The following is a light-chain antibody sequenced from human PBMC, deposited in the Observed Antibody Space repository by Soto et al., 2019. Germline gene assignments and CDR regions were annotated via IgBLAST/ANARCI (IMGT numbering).Light chain of an antibody. J-gene: IGLJ1*01. Sequence: QSVVTQPASVSGSPGQSITTSCTGNSSEVCGYNYVSWYQHHPGKAPKLMIFDVSNRPSGVSNRFSGSKSGNTASLTISGLQPEDEADYYCSSYTTSTTRQLVFRTGTKVTDL. CDR3: SSYTTSTTRQLV. V-gene: IGLV2-14*03. CDR1: SSEVCGYNY. CDR2: DVS.